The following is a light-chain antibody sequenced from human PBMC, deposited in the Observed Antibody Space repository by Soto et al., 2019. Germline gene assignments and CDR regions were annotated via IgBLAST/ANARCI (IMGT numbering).Light chain of an antibody. CDR3: FSFTTDWTHV. V-gene: IGLV2-14*01. Sequence: QSVLTQPASVSGSPGQSMTISWTGSSSDIGAYNYVSWFQQYPGKAPKLIISEVSNRPSGVSNRFSGSKSGTAASLTISGLQTEDEADYFCFSFTTDWTHVFGTGTKVTVL. CDR1: SSDIGAYNY. CDR2: EVS. J-gene: IGLJ1*01.